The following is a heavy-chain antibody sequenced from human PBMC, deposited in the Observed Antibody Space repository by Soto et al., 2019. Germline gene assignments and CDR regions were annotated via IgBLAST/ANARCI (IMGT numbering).Heavy chain of an antibody. CDR1: GYTFTSYY. CDR2: INPGGGRT. D-gene: IGHD2-21*02. V-gene: IGHV1-46*01. CDR3: ARGPSCGGDCYLFDY. Sequence: QVQLVQSGAEVTKPGASVKLSCKASGYTFTSYYIHWVRQAPGQGLEWVAMINPGGGRTKNAQMFQGRVTLTSYTSTGTVDMELSSLTSADTAVYYCARGPSCGGDCYLFDYGGQGPLVTVAS. J-gene: IGHJ4*02.